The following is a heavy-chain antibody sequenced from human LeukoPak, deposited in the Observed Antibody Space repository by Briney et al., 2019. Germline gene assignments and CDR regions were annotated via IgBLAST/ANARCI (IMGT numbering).Heavy chain of an antibody. J-gene: IGHJ6*03. V-gene: IGHV4-34*01. CDR3: ARRLYYYYYYMDV. Sequence: SETLSLTCSVYGASLSDYFWSWIRQPPGKGLEWMGEINHSGSTNYNPSLKSRVTMSVDTSKNQFSLKLSSVTAADTAVYYCARRLYYYYYYMDVWGKGTTVTISS. D-gene: IGHD5/OR15-5a*01. CDR1: GASLSDYF. CDR2: INHSGST.